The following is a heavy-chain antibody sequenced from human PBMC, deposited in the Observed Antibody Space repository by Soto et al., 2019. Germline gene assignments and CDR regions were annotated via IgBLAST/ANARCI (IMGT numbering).Heavy chain of an antibody. J-gene: IGHJ6*02. Sequence: SETLSLTCTVSGGSISSGGYYWSWIRQHPGKGLEWIGYIYYSGSTYYNPSLKSRVTISVDTSKNQFSLKLSSVTAADTAVYYCARDAVPAAINYYYGMDVWGQGTTVTVSS. D-gene: IGHD2-2*01. CDR3: ARDAVPAAINYYYGMDV. CDR1: GGSISSGGYY. V-gene: IGHV4-31*03. CDR2: IYYSGST.